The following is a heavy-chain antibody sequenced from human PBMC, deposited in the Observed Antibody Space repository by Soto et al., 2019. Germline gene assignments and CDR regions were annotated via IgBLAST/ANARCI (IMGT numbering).Heavy chain of an antibody. Sequence: GGSLRLSCAASGFTFSSYSMNWVRQAPGEGLEWVSSISSSSSYIYYADSVKGRFTISRDNAKNSLYLQMNSLRAEDTAVYYCASDPMDGNWNYDYDYWGQGTLVTVSS. CDR1: GFTFSSYS. CDR3: ASDPMDGNWNYDYDY. CDR2: ISSSSSYI. V-gene: IGHV3-21*01. D-gene: IGHD1-7*01. J-gene: IGHJ4*02.